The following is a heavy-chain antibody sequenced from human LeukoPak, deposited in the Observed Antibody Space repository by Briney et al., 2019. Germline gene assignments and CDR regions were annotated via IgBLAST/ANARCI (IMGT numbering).Heavy chain of an antibody. Sequence: PSETLSLTCTVSGGSISSGDYYWSWIRQPPGKGLEWIGYIYYSGSTYYNPSLKSRVTISVDTSKNQFSLKLSSVTAADTAVYYCATASHDYGNFDYWGQGTLVTVSS. CDR1: GGSISSGDYY. CDR3: ATASHDYGNFDY. J-gene: IGHJ4*02. D-gene: IGHD4-17*01. CDR2: IYYSGST. V-gene: IGHV4-30-4*01.